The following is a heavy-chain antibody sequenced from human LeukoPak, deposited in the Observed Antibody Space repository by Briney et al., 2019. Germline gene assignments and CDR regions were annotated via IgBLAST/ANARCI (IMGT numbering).Heavy chain of an antibody. J-gene: IGHJ4*02. Sequence: SETLSLTCTVSGGSISRSSYYWGWIRRPPGKGLEWIGSIYYSGSTYYNPSLKSRVTISVDTSKNQFSLKLSSVTAADTAVYYCARLEMATITYWGQGTLVTVSS. CDR2: IYYSGST. CDR1: GGSISRSSYY. CDR3: ARLEMATITY. V-gene: IGHV4-39*01. D-gene: IGHD5-24*01.